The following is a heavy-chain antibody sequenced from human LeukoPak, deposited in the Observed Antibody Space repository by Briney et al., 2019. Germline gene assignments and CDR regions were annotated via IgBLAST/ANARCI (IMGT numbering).Heavy chain of an antibody. V-gene: IGHV4-39*01. Sequence: SETLSLTCSVSAGSISNGDYYWGWIRQAPGQGLEWIGCIFYGESTHYNPSLKSRATISVDTSKNQFSLKLTSVTAADAAIYYCARQLPTAAADTRGYFDYWDQGTVVTVSS. CDR1: AGSISNGDYY. D-gene: IGHD6-25*01. J-gene: IGHJ4*01. CDR2: IFYGEST. CDR3: ARQLPTAAADTRGYFDY.